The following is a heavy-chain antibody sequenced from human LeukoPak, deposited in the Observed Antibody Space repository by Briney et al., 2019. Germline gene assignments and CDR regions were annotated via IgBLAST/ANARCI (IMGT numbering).Heavy chain of an antibody. CDR1: GFTFSSYS. CDR3: ATDIAALANSNFDY. Sequence: GGSLRLSCAASGFTFSSYSMNWVRQAPGKGLEWVSSISSSSSYIYYADSVKGRFTISRDNAKNSLYLQMTSLRAEDTAVYYCATDIAALANSNFDYWGQGTLVTVSS. D-gene: IGHD6-6*01. J-gene: IGHJ4*02. V-gene: IGHV3-21*01. CDR2: ISSSSSYI.